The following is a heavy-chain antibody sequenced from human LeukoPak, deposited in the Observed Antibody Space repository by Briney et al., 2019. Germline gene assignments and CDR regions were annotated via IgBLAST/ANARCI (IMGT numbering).Heavy chain of an antibody. CDR3: ARLTGTEGAFDI. J-gene: IGHJ3*02. V-gene: IGHV1-8*03. Sequence: ASVKASCKASGYTFTSYDINWVRQATGQGLEWMGWMNPNSGNTGYAQKFQGRVTITRNTSISTAYMELSSLRSEDTAVYYCARLTGTEGAFDIWGQGTMVTVSS. D-gene: IGHD1/OR15-1a*01. CDR1: GYTFTSYD. CDR2: MNPNSGNT.